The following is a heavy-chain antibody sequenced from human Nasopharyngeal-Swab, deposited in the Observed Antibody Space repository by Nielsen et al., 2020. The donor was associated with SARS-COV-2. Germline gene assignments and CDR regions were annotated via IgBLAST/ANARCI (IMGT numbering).Heavy chain of an antibody. V-gene: IGHV4-39*07. D-gene: IGHD6-13*01. CDR2: IYYSGST. J-gene: IGHJ4*02. Sequence: GSLRLSCSVSGGSISSSNYYWGWIRQPPGKGLEWIGSIYYSGSTYYNPSLKSRVTISIDTSKNHFSLKLSSVTAADTAVYYCAREGRGIAAPGLDYWGQGTLVTVSS. CDR1: GGSISSSNYY. CDR3: AREGRGIAAPGLDY.